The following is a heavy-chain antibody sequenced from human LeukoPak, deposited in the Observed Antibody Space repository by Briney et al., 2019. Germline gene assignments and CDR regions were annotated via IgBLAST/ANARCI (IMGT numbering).Heavy chain of an antibody. CDR3: ARVIVGASFVY. CDR1: GGTFSSYA. Sequence: ASVKVSCKASGGTFSSYAISWVRQAPGQGLEWMGGIIPIFGTANYAQKFQGRVTITADKSTSTAYMELSSLRSEDTAVYYCARVIVGASFVYWGQGTLVTVSS. V-gene: IGHV1-69*06. J-gene: IGHJ4*02. D-gene: IGHD1-26*01. CDR2: IIPIFGTA.